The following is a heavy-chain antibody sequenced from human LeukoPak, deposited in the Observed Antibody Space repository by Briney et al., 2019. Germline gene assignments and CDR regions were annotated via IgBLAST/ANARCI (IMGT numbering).Heavy chain of an antibody. CDR3: ARMDKVMAPFDY. D-gene: IGHD5-18*01. CDR1: GLTVSSNY. Sequence: GGSLRFSCAASGLTVSSNYMNWVRQAPGKGLEWVSVIYSGGSTYYADSVKGRFTISRDNSKNTVYLQMKNLRAEDTAVYYCARMDKVMAPFDYWGQGTLVTVSS. V-gene: IGHV3-53*01. J-gene: IGHJ4*02. CDR2: IYSGGST.